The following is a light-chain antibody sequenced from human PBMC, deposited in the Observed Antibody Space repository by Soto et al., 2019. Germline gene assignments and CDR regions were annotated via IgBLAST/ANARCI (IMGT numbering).Light chain of an antibody. CDR1: RSDIGAYNY. CDR3: TSYTTTNTLA. V-gene: IGLV2-14*01. J-gene: IGLJ2*01. Sequence: QSVLTQPASVSGSPGQSITISCTGTRSDIGAYNYVSWFQQNPGKAPKCMIYDVYSRPSGVSHRFSGSKSANTASLTISGLQAEDEAVYYCTSYTTTNTLALGGGTKLT. CDR2: DVY.